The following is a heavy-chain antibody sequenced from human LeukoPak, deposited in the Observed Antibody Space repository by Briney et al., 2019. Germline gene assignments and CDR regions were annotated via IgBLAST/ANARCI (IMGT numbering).Heavy chain of an antibody. J-gene: IGHJ4*02. Sequence: GGSLRLSCAASQFTFSSYAMSWVRQAPGKGLEWVSTIDDSGSTTYYADSVKGRFIISRDNSKSTLFLQMNSLRAEDTAIYYCAKDQHNWNQGYFDYWGQGTLVTVSS. CDR2: IDDSGSTT. CDR3: AKDQHNWNQGYFDY. D-gene: IGHD1-1*01. CDR1: QFTFSSYA. V-gene: IGHV3-23*01.